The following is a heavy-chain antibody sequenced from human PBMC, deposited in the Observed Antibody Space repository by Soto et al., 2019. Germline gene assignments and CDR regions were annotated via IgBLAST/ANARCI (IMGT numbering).Heavy chain of an antibody. CDR3: ARAADCSGGSCYTGA. Sequence: ASVKVSCKASGGTFSSYTISWVRQAPGQGLEWMGRIIPILGIANYAQKFQGRVTITADKSTSTAYMELSSLRSEDTAVYYCARAADCSGGSCYTGAWGQGTLVTVSS. D-gene: IGHD2-15*01. V-gene: IGHV1-69*02. CDR2: IIPILGIA. CDR1: GGTFSSYT. J-gene: IGHJ4*02.